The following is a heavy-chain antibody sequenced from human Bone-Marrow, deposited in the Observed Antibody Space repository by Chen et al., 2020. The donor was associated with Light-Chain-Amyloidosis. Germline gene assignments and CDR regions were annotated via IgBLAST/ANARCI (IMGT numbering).Heavy chain of an antibody. V-gene: IGHV4-34*01. CDR3: ARYEPHFSDSIISGYTA. CDR1: NGAFGDDY. D-gene: IGHD5-12*01. CDR2: INHSGSA. J-gene: IGHJ5*02. Sequence: QVELQQWGAGLLKPSETLSLTCGIHNGAFGDDYWTWIRQPPGKGLQWIAEINHSGSANYNSSLKSRTTISVDKSKKQFSLRMISVTAADTAVYYCARYEPHFSDSIISGYTAWGQGTSVTVSS.